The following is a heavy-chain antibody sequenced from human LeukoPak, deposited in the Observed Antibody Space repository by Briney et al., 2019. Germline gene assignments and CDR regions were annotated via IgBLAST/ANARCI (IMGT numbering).Heavy chain of an antibody. CDR3: ARDPGYSSSWYGIDY. CDR1: GFTFSSYE. CDR2: ISSSGSTI. Sequence: GGSLRLSCAASGFTFSSYEMNWVRQAPGKGLEWVSYISSSGSTIYYADSVKGRFTISRDNAKNSLYLQMNSLRAEDTAVYCCARDPGYSSSWYGIDYWGQGTLVTVSS. D-gene: IGHD6-13*01. J-gene: IGHJ4*02. V-gene: IGHV3-48*03.